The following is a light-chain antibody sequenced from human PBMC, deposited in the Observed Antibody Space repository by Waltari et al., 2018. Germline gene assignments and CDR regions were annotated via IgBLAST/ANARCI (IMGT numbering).Light chain of an antibody. V-gene: IGLV2-14*01. CDR3: SSFTSDITRI. Sequence: QSALTQPASVSGSPGQSITISCTGPSSDVGGYNYVSWYQHPPGKAPKLMIHEVTNRPSGVSNRFSGSKSGNTASLTISGLQGEDEADYYCSSFTSDITRIFGGGTKLTVL. J-gene: IGLJ2*01. CDR2: EVT. CDR1: SSDVGGYNY.